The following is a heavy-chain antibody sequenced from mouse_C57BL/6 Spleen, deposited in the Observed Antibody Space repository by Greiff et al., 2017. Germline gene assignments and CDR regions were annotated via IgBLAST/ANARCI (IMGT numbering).Heavy chain of an antibody. CDR1: GYSITSGYY. CDR2: ISYDGSN. CDR3: AREGYSNYD. V-gene: IGHV3-6*01. Sequence: EVQLQESGPGLVKPSQSLSLTCSVTGYSITSGYYWNWIRHFPGNKLEWMGYISYDGSNNYNPTLKNRITITRDTSKNQFFLKLNSVTTEDTATYYCAREGYSNYDWGQGTTLTVSS. J-gene: IGHJ2*01. D-gene: IGHD2-5*01.